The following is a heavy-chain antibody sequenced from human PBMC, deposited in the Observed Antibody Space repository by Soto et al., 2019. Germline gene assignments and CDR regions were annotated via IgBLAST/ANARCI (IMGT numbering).Heavy chain of an antibody. CDR2: IYYNGNT. CDR3: ARYGSAFNFDF. D-gene: IGHD3-10*01. Sequence: QLQLQESGPGLVKPSETLSLTCTVSGGSISSSNFFWGWIRQPPGKGLEWIGTIYYNGNTYYNPSLKSRLTISVDTSKNQFSLKLSSVTATDTAVYYCARYGSAFNFDFWGRGTLVTVSS. CDR1: GGSISSSNFF. V-gene: IGHV4-39*01. J-gene: IGHJ4*02.